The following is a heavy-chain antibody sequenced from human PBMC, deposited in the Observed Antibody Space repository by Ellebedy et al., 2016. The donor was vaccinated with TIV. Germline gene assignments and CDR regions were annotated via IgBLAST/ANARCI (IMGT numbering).Heavy chain of an antibody. D-gene: IGHD3-10*01. CDR2: IFSDGGNP. J-gene: IGHJ4*02. CDR1: GITFSNRW. Sequence: PGGSLRLSCTVSGITFSNRWMHWARQVPGKGLVWVSIIFSDGGNPNYADSVRGRFTISRDNAKNTLFLQMDSLRAEDTGVYYCISAYYGSGSSLEYWGQGTLVTVSP. CDR3: ISAYYGSGSSLEY. V-gene: IGHV3-74*01.